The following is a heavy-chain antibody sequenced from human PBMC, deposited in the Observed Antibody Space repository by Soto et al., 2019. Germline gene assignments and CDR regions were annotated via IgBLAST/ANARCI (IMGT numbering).Heavy chain of an antibody. V-gene: IGHV3-15*01. CDR3: TKTGRTTVTTDYYYYGMDV. CDR1: GFTFSNAW. CDR2: IKSKTDGGTT. J-gene: IGHJ6*02. D-gene: IGHD4-17*01. Sequence: GSLRLSCAASGFTFSNAWMSCVRQAPGKGLEWVGRIKSKTDGGTTDYAAPVKGRFTISRDDSKNTLYLQMNSLKTEDTAVYYCTKTGRTTVTTDYYYYGMDVWGQGTTVTVSS.